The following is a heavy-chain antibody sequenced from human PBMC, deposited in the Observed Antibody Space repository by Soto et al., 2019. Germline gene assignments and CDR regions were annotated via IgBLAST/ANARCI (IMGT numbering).Heavy chain of an antibody. D-gene: IGHD3-3*01. CDR3: ANLAASITIFGPYYYYGMDV. J-gene: IGHJ6*02. V-gene: IGHV3-23*01. Sequence: GGSLRLSCAASGFTFSSYAMSWVRQAPGKGLEWVSAISGSGGSTYYADSVKGRFTISRDNSKNTLYLQMNSLRAEDTAVYYCANLAASITIFGPYYYYGMDVWGQGTTVTVSS. CDR2: ISGSGGST. CDR1: GFTFSSYA.